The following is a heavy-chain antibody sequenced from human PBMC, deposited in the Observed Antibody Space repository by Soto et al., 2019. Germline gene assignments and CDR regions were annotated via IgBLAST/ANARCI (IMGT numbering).Heavy chain of an antibody. CDR3: ARGRWLRLIGWFDP. CDR2: INHSGST. J-gene: IGHJ5*02. D-gene: IGHD5-12*01. CDR1: GGSFSGYY. Sequence: PSETLSLTCAVYGGSFSGYYWSWIRQPPGKGLEWIGEINHSGSTNYNPSLKSRVTISVDTSKNQFSLKLSSVTAADTAVYYCARGRWLRLIGWFDPWGHGTLVTVSS. V-gene: IGHV4-34*01.